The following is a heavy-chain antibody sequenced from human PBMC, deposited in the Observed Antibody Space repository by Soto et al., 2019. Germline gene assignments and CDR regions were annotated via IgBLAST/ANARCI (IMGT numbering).Heavy chain of an antibody. CDR3: ARELLGYCSGGSCYFFDY. V-gene: IGHV3-33*01. Sequence: GGSLRLSCAASGFTFSSYGMHWVRQAPGKGLEWVAVIWYDGSNKYYADSVKGRFTISRDNSKNTLYLQMNSLRAEDTAVYYCARELLGYCSGGSCYFFDYWGQGTLVTVSS. J-gene: IGHJ4*02. CDR1: GFTFSSYG. D-gene: IGHD2-15*01. CDR2: IWYDGSNK.